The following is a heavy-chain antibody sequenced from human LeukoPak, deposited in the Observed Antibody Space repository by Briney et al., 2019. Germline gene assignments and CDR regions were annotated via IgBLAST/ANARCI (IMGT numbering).Heavy chain of an antibody. CDR1: GFIFSGFG. J-gene: IGHJ4*02. CDR3: ARDHSGGYSGFDARD. Sequence: PGRSLRLSCAASGFIFSGFGIHWVRQAPGEGLEWVTLIMFDGSNKYYADSVKGRFTISRDNSKNTVYLQMDSLRVEDTAVYYCARDHSGGYSGFDARDWGQGTLVTVSS. D-gene: IGHD5-12*01. V-gene: IGHV3-33*01. CDR2: IMFDGSNK.